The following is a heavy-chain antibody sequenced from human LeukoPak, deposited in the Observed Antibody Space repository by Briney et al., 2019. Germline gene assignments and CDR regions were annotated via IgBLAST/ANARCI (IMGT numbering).Heavy chain of an antibody. CDR1: GYTFTVYY. V-gene: IGHV1-2*06. Sequence: ASVKVSCKASGYTFTVYYMHWVRQAPGQGLEWMGRINPNSGGTNYAQKFQGRVTMTRDTSISTAYMELSRLRSDDTAVYYCARDWSYYGSGSYHYFDHWGQGTLVTVSS. J-gene: IGHJ4*02. CDR3: ARDWSYYGSGSYHYFDH. CDR2: INPNSGGT. D-gene: IGHD3-10*01.